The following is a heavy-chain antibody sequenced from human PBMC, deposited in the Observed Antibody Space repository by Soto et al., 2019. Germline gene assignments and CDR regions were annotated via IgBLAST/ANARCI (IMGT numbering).Heavy chain of an antibody. V-gene: IGHV3-9*01. CDR3: AKGSGWSYYYGMDV. Sequence: PGGSLRLSCAASGFTFDDYAMHWVRQAPGKGLEWVSGISWNSGSIGYADSVKGRFTISRDNAKNSLYLQMNSLRAEDTALYYCAKGSGWSYYYGMDVWGQGTTFTVSS. J-gene: IGHJ6*02. CDR1: GFTFDDYA. CDR2: ISWNSGSI. D-gene: IGHD6-13*01.